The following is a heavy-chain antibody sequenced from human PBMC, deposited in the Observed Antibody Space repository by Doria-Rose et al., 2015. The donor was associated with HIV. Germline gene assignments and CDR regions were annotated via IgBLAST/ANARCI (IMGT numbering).Heavy chain of an antibody. Sequence: QITLKESGPVLLKPTETLTLTCTVSGVSLSSPGMGVSWIRQPPGNALEWLANMFSDDDRSYNTSLKSRLTISRGTSKSQVVLTMTAMDPVDTATYYCTRIKSSRWYHKYYVDFWGQGTLVIVSA. CDR3: TRIKSSRWYHKYYVDF. CDR2: MFSDDDR. V-gene: IGHV2-26*01. D-gene: IGHD6-13*01. J-gene: IGHJ4*02. CDR1: GVSLSSPGMG.